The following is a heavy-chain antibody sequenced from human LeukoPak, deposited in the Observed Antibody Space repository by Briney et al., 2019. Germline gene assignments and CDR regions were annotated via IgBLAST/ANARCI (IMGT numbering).Heavy chain of an antibody. CDR2: ISAYNGNT. V-gene: IGHV1-18*01. CDR3: ARGDLSLRNYYYYMDV. D-gene: IGHD5/OR15-5a*01. J-gene: IGHJ6*03. Sequence: ASVKVSCKASGGTFSSYAISWVRQAPGQGLEWMGWISAYNGNTNYAQKLQGRVTMTTDTSTSTAYMELSSLRSEDTAVYYCARGDLSLRNYYYYMDVWGKGTTVTVSS. CDR1: GGTFSSYA.